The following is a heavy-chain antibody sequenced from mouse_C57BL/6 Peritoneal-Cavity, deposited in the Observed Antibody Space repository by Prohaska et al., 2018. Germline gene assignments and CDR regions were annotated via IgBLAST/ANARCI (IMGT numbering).Heavy chain of an antibody. V-gene: IGHV8-12*01. CDR3: ARDYYGSSPDSYFDV. J-gene: IGHJ1*03. CDR2: IYWDDDK. D-gene: IGHD1-1*01. CDR1: GFSLSTSGMG. Sequence: QVTLKESGPGILQSSQTLSLTCSFSGFSLSTSGMGVSWIRQPSGKGLEWLAHIYWDDDKRYNPSLKSRLTISKDTSRNQVFLKITSVDTADTATYYCARDYYGSSPDSYFDVWGTGTTVTVSS.